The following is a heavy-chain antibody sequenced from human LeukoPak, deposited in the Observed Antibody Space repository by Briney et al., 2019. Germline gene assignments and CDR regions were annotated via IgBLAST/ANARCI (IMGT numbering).Heavy chain of an antibody. D-gene: IGHD3-16*01. CDR3: ATSWGPKQT. Sequence: KASETLSLTCAVYGESFSGYYWSWVRQPPGKGLEWIAEINHSGTTNYNPSLKSRVTMSVDTSKNQFSLKLSSVTAADTAIYYCATSWGPKQTWGQGILVTVSS. V-gene: IGHV4-34*01. CDR1: GESFSGYY. J-gene: IGHJ5*02. CDR2: INHSGTT.